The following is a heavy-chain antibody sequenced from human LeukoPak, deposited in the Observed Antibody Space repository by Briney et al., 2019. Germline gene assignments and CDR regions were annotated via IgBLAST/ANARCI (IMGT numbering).Heavy chain of an antibody. D-gene: IGHD2-2*01. CDR1: GYSISSGYY. V-gene: IGHV4-38-2*02. J-gene: IGHJ5*02. CDR3: AKGIPIVVVPAAIGGWFDP. CDR2: IYHSGST. Sequence: SETLSLTCTVSGYSISSGYYWGWIRQPPGKGLEWIGSIYHSGSTYYNPSLKSRVTISVDTSKNQFSLKLSSVTAADTAVYYCAKGIPIVVVPAAIGGWFDPWGQGTLVTVSS.